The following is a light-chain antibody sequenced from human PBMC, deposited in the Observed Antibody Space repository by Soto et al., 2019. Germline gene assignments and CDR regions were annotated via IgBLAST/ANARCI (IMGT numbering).Light chain of an antibody. CDR3: QQSYYTPVT. CDR2: TAS. V-gene: IGKV1-39*01. CDR1: QSLYSY. Sequence: DIQMTQSPSSLSASVGDRVTITCRASQSLYSYLNWYQQKPGKAPKLLIYTASSLQSGVPSRFSGSGSGTDFTLTISSLQPEYFATYYCQQSYYTPVTFGGGTKVEIK. J-gene: IGKJ4*01.